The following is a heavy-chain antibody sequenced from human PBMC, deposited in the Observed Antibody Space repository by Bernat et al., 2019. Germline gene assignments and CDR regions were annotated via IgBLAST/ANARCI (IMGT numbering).Heavy chain of an antibody. CDR2: IYYSGST. J-gene: IGHJ5*01. V-gene: IGHV4-31*03. D-gene: IGHD2-2*01. Sequence: QVQLQESGPGLVKPSQTLSLTCNVSGVSINSNAYYWSWIRQHPGKGLEYIAYIYYSGSTYYNPSLQSRVTISLDTSKNQFSLKLSSVTAADTAVYYCARGYQLLVFDSWGQGTLINVS. CDR3: ARGYQLLVFDS. CDR1: GVSINSNAYY.